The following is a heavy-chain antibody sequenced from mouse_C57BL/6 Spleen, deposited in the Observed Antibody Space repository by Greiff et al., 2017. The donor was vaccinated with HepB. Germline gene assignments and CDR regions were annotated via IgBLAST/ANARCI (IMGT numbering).Heavy chain of an antibody. J-gene: IGHJ2*01. CDR1: GFNIKDDY. V-gene: IGHV14-4*01. Sequence: EVKLVESGAELVRPGASVKLSCTASGFNIKDDYMHWVKQRPEQGLEWIGWIDPENGDTEYASKFQGKATITADTSSNTAYLQLSSLTSEDTAVYYCTGGYFDYWGQGTTLTVSS. CDR3: TGGYFDY. CDR2: IDPENGDT.